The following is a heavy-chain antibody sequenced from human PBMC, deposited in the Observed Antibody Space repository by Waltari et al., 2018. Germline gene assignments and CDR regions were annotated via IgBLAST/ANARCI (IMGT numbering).Heavy chain of an antibody. CDR3: ATKPTDSAWYER. CDR1: GFTVSTNY. CDR2: IYSDGRT. J-gene: IGHJ5*02. Sequence: EVQLVESGGGLIQPGGSLRLSCAASGFTVSTNYMSWVRQAPGKGLGWVSVIYSDGRTYYAASVEGRFTSSRDDSKNTLYLQMNSLGLEDTAVYYCATKPTDSAWYERWGQGTLVTVSS. D-gene: IGHD4-4*01. V-gene: IGHV3-53*01.